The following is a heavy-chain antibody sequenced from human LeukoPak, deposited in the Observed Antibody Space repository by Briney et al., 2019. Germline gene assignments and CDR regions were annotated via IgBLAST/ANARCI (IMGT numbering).Heavy chain of an antibody. CDR2: VSAGHHA. D-gene: IGHD5-18*01. CDR1: GFTLGGHD. Sequence: GGSLRLSCTASGFTLGGHDMHWVRQTTGDGLEWVAAVSAGHHAFYAGSVKGRFTVSREDAKNTLYLQMNSLRAGDTAVYYCVREARGYHYTYFDYWGQGSLVTVSS. V-gene: IGHV3-13*01. CDR3: VREARGYHYTYFDY. J-gene: IGHJ4*02.